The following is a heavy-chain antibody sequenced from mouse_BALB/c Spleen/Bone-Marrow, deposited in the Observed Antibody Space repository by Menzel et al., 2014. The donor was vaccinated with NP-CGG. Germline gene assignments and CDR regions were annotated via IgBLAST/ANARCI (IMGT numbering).Heavy chain of an antibody. V-gene: IGHV1S81*02. CDR1: GYTFTSYW. Sequence: VQLQQSGAELVKPGASVKLSCKASGYTFTSYWMHWVKQRPGQGLEWIGGINPSNGRTNYNEKFKSKATLTVDKSSSTAYMQLSSLTSEDSAVYYCARTYFDYWGQGTTLTASS. J-gene: IGHJ2*01. CDR3: ARTYFDY. CDR2: INPSNGRT.